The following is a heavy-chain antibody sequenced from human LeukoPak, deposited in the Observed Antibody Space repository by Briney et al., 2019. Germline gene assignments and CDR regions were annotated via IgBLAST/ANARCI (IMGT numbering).Heavy chain of an antibody. Sequence: SQTLSLTCTVSGGSISSGGYYWTWIRQHPGKGLEWIGYVSYSGSTYYIPSLKSRVTISVDTSKNQFSLKLSSVTAADTAVYYCARDTYYDSSGYPDAFDIWGQGTVVTVSS. D-gene: IGHD3-22*01. J-gene: IGHJ3*02. V-gene: IGHV4-31*03. CDR3: ARDTYYDSSGYPDAFDI. CDR1: GGSISSGGYY. CDR2: VSYSGST.